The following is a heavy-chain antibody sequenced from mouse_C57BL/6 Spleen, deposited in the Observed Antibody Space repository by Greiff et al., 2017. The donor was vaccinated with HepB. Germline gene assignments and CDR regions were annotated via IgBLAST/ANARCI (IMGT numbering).Heavy chain of an antibody. CDR3: ARADYVSSYRFAY. CDR2: IWTGGGT. V-gene: IGHV2-9-1*01. J-gene: IGHJ3*01. CDR1: GFSLTSYA. D-gene: IGHD1-1*01. Sequence: VQRVESGPGLVAPSQSLSITCTVSGFSLTSYAISWVRQPPGKGLEWLGVIWTGGGTNYNSARKPRLGISKAKSESQVFLKMNSLQTDDTARYYCARADYVSSYRFAYWGQGTLVTVSA.